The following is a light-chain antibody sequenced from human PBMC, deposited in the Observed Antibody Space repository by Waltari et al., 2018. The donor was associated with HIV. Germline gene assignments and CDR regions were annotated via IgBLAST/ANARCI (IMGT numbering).Light chain of an antibody. CDR3: CSFAGSNFV. Sequence: QSALTQPASVSGSPGQAIPISCTGTRRAVGTYDYISWYQQHPGTAPKLIISDVTERPSGISNRFSGSKSGTTASLTISGLQAEDEAEYFCCSFAGSNFVFGSGTKVTVL. V-gene: IGLV2-23*02. CDR2: DVT. CDR1: RRAVGTYDY. J-gene: IGLJ1*01.